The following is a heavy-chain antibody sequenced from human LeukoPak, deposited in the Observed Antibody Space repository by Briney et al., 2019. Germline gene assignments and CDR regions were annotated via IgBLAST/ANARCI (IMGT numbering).Heavy chain of an antibody. CDR1: GGSISGYY. J-gene: IGHJ4*02. Sequence: SETLSLTCTVSGGSISGYYWSSIRQPAGKGLEWIGRIYSTGSTNYNPSLKRRVTMSVDTSKNQFSLKLTSVTAADTAVYYCAREHPVAIAADYWGQGTLVTVSS. V-gene: IGHV4-4*07. CDR2: IYSTGST. D-gene: IGHD6-25*01. CDR3: AREHPVAIAADY.